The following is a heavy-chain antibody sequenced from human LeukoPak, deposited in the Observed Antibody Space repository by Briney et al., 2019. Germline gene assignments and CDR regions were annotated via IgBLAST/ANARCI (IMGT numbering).Heavy chain of an antibody. Sequence: SETLSLTCAVYGGSFGGYYWSWIRQPPGKGLEWIGEINHSGSTNYNPSLKSRVTISVDTSKNQFSLKLSSVTAADTAVYYCARGVYVWGSYRGYYFDYWGQGTLVTVSS. CDR2: INHSGST. V-gene: IGHV4-34*01. D-gene: IGHD3-16*02. J-gene: IGHJ4*02. CDR3: ARGVYVWGSYRGYYFDY. CDR1: GGSFGGYY.